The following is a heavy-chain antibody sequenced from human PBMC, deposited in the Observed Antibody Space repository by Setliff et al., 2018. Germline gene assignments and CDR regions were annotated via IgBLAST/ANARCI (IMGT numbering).Heavy chain of an antibody. D-gene: IGHD2-2*01. CDR1: GYIFSNYG. CDR2: ISAY. V-gene: IGHV1-18*01. CDR3: ARGPLDFVVVPAAAKFDY. Sequence: ASVKVSFKASGYIFSNYGINWVRQAPGQGLEWMGWISAYAQKFQGRVTMTTDTSTSTAYMELRSLRSDDTAVYYCARGPLDFVVVPAAAKFDYWGQGTLVTVSS. J-gene: IGHJ4*02.